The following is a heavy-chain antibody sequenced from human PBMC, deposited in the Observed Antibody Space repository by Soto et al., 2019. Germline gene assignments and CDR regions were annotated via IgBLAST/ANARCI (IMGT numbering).Heavy chain of an antibody. V-gene: IGHV4-31*03. CDR3: ARDPGGDYGNYDY. D-gene: IGHD4-17*01. Sequence: SETLSLTCTVSGGSISSGGYYWSWIRQHPGKGLEWIGYIYYSGSTYYSPSLKSRVTISVDTSKNQFSLKLSSVTAADTAVYYCARDPGGDYGNYDYWGQGTLVTVSS. J-gene: IGHJ4*02. CDR1: GGSISSGGYY. CDR2: IYYSGST.